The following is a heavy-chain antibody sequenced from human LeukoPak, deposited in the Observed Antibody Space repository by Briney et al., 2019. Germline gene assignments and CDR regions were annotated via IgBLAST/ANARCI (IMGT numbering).Heavy chain of an antibody. D-gene: IGHD1-1*01. CDR1: GGTFISYA. V-gene: IGHV1-69*13. CDR3: ARDRLETEAKPRGYYGMDV. J-gene: IGHJ6*02. Sequence: ASVRVSCKASGGTFISYAISWVRQAPGQGLEWMGGIIPIFGTANYAQKFQGRVTITADESTSTAYMELSSLRSEDTAVYYCARDRLETEAKPRGYYGMDVWGQGTTVTVSS. CDR2: IIPIFGTA.